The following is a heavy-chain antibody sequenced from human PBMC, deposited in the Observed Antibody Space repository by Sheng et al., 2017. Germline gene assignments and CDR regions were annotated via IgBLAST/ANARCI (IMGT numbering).Heavy chain of an antibody. J-gene: IGHJ5*02. Sequence: QVQLQESGPGLVKPSETLSLTCTVSGGSISSYYWSWIRQPPGKGLEWIGYIYYSGSTNYNPSLKSRVTISVDTSKNQFSLKLSSVTAADTAVYYCARGFEPAALNWFTPGAREPWVTVSS. CDR1: GGSISSYY. D-gene: IGHD2-2*01. CDR2: IYYSGST. CDR3: ARGFEPAALNWFTP. V-gene: IGHV4-59*12.